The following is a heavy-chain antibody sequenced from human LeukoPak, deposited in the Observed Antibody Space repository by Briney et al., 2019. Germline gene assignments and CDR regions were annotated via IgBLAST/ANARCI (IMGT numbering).Heavy chain of an antibody. D-gene: IGHD3-3*01. CDR2: IRYDGSNK. Sequence: GGSLRLSCVASGFTFSSYGMHWVRQAPGKGLEWVVFIRYDGSNKYYADSVKGRFTISRDNSKNTLYLQMNSLRAEDTAVYYCAKDRSWSGFYYMDVWGKGTTVTVSS. J-gene: IGHJ6*03. CDR3: AKDRSWSGFYYMDV. CDR1: GFTFSSYG. V-gene: IGHV3-30*02.